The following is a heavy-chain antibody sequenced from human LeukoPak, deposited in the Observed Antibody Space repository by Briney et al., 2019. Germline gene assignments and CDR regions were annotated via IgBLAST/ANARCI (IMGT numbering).Heavy chain of an antibody. V-gene: IGHV4-4*07. CDR1: GGSISSYY. CDR3: ATTLHSYISSSYYCNYYMAV. Sequence: SDTLSLTCTVSGGSISSYYWSWIRQPAGKGLEWIGRIYTSGSTNYNPSLKSRVTMSVDTSKNQLSLKLSSVTAADTGTYYSATTLHSYISSSYYCNYYMAVWSKGTTVTVSS. D-gene: IGHD6-6*01. CDR2: IYTSGST. J-gene: IGHJ6*03.